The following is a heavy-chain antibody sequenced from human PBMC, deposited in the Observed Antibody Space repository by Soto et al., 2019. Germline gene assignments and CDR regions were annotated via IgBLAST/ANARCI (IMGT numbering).Heavy chain of an antibody. CDR1: GVSISTSGYY. CDR2: IYYGGLS. V-gene: IGHV4-31*03. CDR3: ARSDTYFPAFDL. D-gene: IGHD1-26*01. Sequence: QLQLQESGPGLVKPSETLSLTCSVSGVSISTSGYYWSWIRQHPGRGLEWIGYIYYGGLSKYKPSLKSRLAISVDASKNQLSLNLNSVTGADTAVYYCARSDTYFPAFDLWGLGSLVTVSS. J-gene: IGHJ4*02.